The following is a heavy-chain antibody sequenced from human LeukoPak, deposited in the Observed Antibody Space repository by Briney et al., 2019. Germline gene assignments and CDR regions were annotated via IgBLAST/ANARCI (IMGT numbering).Heavy chain of an antibody. CDR2: IYSGAGT. Sequence: PGGSLRLSCAASGLTVSTNHMSWVRQAPGEGLEWVSVIYSGAGTNYADSVKGRFTISRDNSKNMLYLQINSLRVGDTAMYYCTKSGPPDPYWGQGTMVTVSS. J-gene: IGHJ3*01. CDR3: TKSGPPDPY. V-gene: IGHV3-53*01. CDR1: GLTVSTNH.